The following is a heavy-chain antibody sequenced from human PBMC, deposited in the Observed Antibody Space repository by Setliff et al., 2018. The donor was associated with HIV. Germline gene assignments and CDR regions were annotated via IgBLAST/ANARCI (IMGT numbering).Heavy chain of an antibody. CDR1: DDSFSSHF. J-gene: IGHJ5*02. CDR2: INHSGST. D-gene: IGHD3-3*01. Sequence: PSETLSLTCSVSDDSFSSHFWSWIRQPPGKGLEWIGEINHSGSTKYNPSLKSRVTISIDTSKNQFSLKLSSVTAADTAVYYCARAPIPYYDFWSGQREGWFDPWGQGTLVTVS. CDR3: ARAPIPYYDFWSGQREGWFDP. V-gene: IGHV4-34*01.